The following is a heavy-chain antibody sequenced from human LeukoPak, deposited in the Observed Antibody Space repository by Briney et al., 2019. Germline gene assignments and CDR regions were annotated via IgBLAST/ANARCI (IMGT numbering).Heavy chain of an antibody. J-gene: IGHJ3*02. V-gene: IGHV1-69*13. CDR1: GGTFSSYA. CDR3: ARSYCGGDCYKDAFDI. D-gene: IGHD2-21*01. Sequence: SVKVSCKASGGTFSSYAISWVRQAPGQGLEWMGGIIPIFGTANYAQKFQGRVTITADESTSTAYMELSSLRSEDTAVYYCARSYCGGDCYKDAFDIWGQGTMITVSS. CDR2: IIPIFGTA.